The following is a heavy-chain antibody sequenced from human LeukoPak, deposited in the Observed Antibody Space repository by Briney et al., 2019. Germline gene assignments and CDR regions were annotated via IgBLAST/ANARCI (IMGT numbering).Heavy chain of an antibody. CDR1: GFTFSGYA. CDR2: ISGSGGST. V-gene: IGHV3-23*01. CDR3: AKDSSPGMYDAFDI. J-gene: IGHJ3*02. Sequence: GGSRSLSCAASGFTFSGYAMSWVGQVPGKGLEWVSAISGSGGSTYYADSVKGRFTISRDNSKNTLYLQMNSLRAEDTAVYYCAKDSSPGMYDAFDIWGQGTMVTVSS. D-gene: IGHD3-10*01.